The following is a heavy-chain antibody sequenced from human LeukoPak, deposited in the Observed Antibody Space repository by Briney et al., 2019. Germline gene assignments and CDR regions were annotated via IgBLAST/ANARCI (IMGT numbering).Heavy chain of an antibody. V-gene: IGHV1-18*04. CDR3: ARPQDWDCGGVCDAFDI. J-gene: IGHJ3*02. CDR2: ISAYNANT. Sequence: GASVKVSCKASGYTFASYGISWVRQAPGHGPEWMGWISAYNANTDYAQKFQGRVTMTRDTSTTTAYMELRSLRSDDTALYYCARPQDWDCGGVCDAFDIWGQGTMVTVSS. CDR1: GYTFASYG. D-gene: IGHD2-21*01.